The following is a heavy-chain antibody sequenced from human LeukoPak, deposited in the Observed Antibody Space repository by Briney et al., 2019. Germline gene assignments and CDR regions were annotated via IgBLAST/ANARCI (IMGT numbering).Heavy chain of an antibody. CDR2: VHLDGRT. CDR1: GGSVTSTNW. D-gene: IGHD3-3*01. Sequence: SETLSLTCGVSGGSVTSTNWWTWVRQPPGKGLEWIGEVHLDGRTNYNPSLESRLTISVDLSENHISLKLTSVTAADTAVYYCAREGGFFRPLDYSGQGTLVTVSS. V-gene: IGHV4-4*02. J-gene: IGHJ4*02. CDR3: AREGGFFRPLDY.